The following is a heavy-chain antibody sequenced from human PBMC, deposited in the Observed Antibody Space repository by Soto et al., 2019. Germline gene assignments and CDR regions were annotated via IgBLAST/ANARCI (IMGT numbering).Heavy chain of an antibody. CDR1: GFTFNSYS. J-gene: IGHJ6*02. Sequence: GGSLRLSCAVSGFTFNSYSMNWVRQAPGKGLEWVSSISSFSNYMYYTDSVKGRFTISRDNARNSLYLQMNSLRAEDTAVYYCARPYSYGSYYYYGMDVWGQGTTVTVSS. D-gene: IGHD5-18*01. CDR2: ISSFSNYM. V-gene: IGHV3-21*01. CDR3: ARPYSYGSYYYYGMDV.